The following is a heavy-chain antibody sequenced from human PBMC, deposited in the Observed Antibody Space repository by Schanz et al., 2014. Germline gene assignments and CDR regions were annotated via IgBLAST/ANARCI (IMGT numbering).Heavy chain of an antibody. J-gene: IGHJ4*02. V-gene: IGHV3-NL1*01. Sequence: QVQLLQFGGGVVQPGRSLRLSCAASGFTFSSYAMHWVRQAPGKGLEWVSTIYASGATYYADSVKRRFTISRDNSKNTLYLQMNTLRAEDTAVYYCARDRGYCSGGSCLTFDYWGQGTLVTVSS. D-gene: IGHD2-15*01. CDR2: IYASGAT. CDR3: ARDRGYCSGGSCLTFDY. CDR1: GFTFSSYA.